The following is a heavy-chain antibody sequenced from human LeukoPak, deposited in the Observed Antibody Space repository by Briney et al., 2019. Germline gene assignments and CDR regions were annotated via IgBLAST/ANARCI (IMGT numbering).Heavy chain of an antibody. J-gene: IGHJ4*02. Sequence: GGSLRLSCAASGFTFSSYAMHCVRQAPGKGLEWVAVISYAGSNKYYADSVKGRFTISRDNSKNTLYLQMNSLRAEETAVYYCARAVKAARPKLEYWGQGPLVTVSS. CDR3: ARAVKAARPKLEY. CDR1: GFTFSSYA. V-gene: IGHV3-30*01. CDR2: ISYAGSNK. D-gene: IGHD6-6*01.